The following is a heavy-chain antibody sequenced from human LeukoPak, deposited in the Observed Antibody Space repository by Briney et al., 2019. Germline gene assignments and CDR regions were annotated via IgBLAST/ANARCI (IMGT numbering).Heavy chain of an antibody. CDR2: IYYSGST. Sequence: SETLSLTCTDSGGSISSYYWSWIRQPPGTGLEWIGYIYYSGSTNYNPSLKSRVTISVDTSKNQFSLKLSSVTAADTAVYYCARDAYGDAFDIWGQGTMVTVSS. D-gene: IGHD3-10*01. V-gene: IGHV4-59*01. J-gene: IGHJ3*02. CDR1: GGSISSYY. CDR3: ARDAYGDAFDI.